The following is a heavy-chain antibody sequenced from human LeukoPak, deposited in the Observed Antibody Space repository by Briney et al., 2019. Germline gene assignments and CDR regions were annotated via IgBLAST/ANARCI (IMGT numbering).Heavy chain of an antibody. V-gene: IGHV3-11*01. CDR1: GFTFSDYY. D-gene: IGHD6-6*01. Sequence: GGSLRLSCAASGFTFSDYYMSWIRQAPGKGLEWVSYISSSGSTIDYADSVKGRFTISRDNAKNSLYLQMNRLRAEDTAVYYCARDCVGVSIAADYWGQGTLVTVSS. J-gene: IGHJ4*02. CDR2: ISSSGSTI. CDR3: ARDCVGVSIAADY.